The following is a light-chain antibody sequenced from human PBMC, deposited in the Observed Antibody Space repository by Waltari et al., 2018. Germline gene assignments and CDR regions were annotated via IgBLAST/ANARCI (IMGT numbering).Light chain of an antibody. CDR3: RDSSGLVV. CDR1: RIRRYY. Sequence: SSELTQDPAVSVALGQTVRITCQGDRIRRYYGSWYQQKPGQAPVLVLYGKNNRPSGIPNRFSGSSSGDTASLTITGAQVEDEAAYYSRDSSGLVVFGGGTKLTVL. J-gene: IGLJ2*01. V-gene: IGLV3-19*01. CDR2: GKN.